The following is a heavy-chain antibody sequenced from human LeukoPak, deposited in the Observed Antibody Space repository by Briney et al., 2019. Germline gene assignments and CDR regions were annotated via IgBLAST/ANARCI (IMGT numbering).Heavy chain of an antibody. CDR2: ISAYNGNT. CDR1: GNTFTSYG. Sequence: ASVKVSCKASGNTFTSYGISWVRQAPGQGLEWMGWISAYNGNTNYAQKLQGRVTMTTDTSTSTAYMELRSLRSDDTAVYYCARGVVPAAKTANYYYYYMDVWGKGTTVTVSS. J-gene: IGHJ6*03. V-gene: IGHV1-18*01. D-gene: IGHD2-2*01. CDR3: ARGVVPAAKTANYYYYYMDV.